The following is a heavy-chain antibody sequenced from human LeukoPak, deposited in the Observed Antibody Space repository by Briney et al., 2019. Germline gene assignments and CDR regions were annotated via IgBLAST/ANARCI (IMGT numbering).Heavy chain of an antibody. Sequence: GGSLRLSCAASGFTFSDYPMSWIRQAPGKGLEWVSYITSSSSFTNYADSVKDRFTISRDNAKNSLYLQMNSLRAEDTAVYYCARGFEYSSSPYDYWGQGTLVTVSS. CDR2: ITSSSSFT. V-gene: IGHV3-11*06. CDR3: ARGFEYSSSPYDY. D-gene: IGHD6-6*01. CDR1: GFTFSDYP. J-gene: IGHJ4*02.